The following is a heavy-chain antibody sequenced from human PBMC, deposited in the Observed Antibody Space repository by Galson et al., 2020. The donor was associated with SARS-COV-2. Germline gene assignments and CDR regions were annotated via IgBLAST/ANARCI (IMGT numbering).Heavy chain of an antibody. CDR3: ARHPPGYYDSSVGTFVI. CDR1: GYNFATYW. CDR2: IYPSDSDV. D-gene: IGHD3-22*01. V-gene: IGHV5-51*01. J-gene: IGHJ3*02. Sequence: GESLKISCQGSGYNFATYWIGWVRQMPGKGLEWMGIIYPSDSDVRYSPSFQGKVTISVDKSIKTASLQWSSLKASDTAIYYCARHPPGYYDSSVGTFVIWGQGTMVTVSS.